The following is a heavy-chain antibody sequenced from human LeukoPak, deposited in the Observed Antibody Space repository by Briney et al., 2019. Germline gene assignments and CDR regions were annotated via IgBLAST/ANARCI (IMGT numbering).Heavy chain of an antibody. CDR1: GFTFSSYW. CDR2: IKRDGSEK. CDR3: ARAYCYDSSGPLDY. V-gene: IGHV3-7*01. J-gene: IGHJ4*02. D-gene: IGHD3-22*01. Sequence: GGSLRLSCAASGFTFSSYWMSWVRQAPGKGLEWVANIKRDGSEKYYVDSVKGRFTISRDNAKNSLYLQMNSLRAEDTAVYYCARAYCYDSSGPLDYWGQGTLVTVSS.